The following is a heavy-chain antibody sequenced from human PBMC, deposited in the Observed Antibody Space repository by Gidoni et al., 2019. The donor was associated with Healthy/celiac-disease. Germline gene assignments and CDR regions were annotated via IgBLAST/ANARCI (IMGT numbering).Heavy chain of an antibody. CDR2: ISSNGGST. Sequence: EVQLVESGGGLVQPGGSLRLSCEASGFPFSSYAMHWVRQAPGKGLEYVSAISSNGGSTYYANSVKGRFTISRDNSKNTLYLQMGSLRAEDMAVYYCARRELPSTRGYFDLWGRGTLVTVSS. CDR3: ARRELPSTRGYFDL. CDR1: GFPFSSYA. V-gene: IGHV3-64*01. J-gene: IGHJ2*01. D-gene: IGHD1-7*01.